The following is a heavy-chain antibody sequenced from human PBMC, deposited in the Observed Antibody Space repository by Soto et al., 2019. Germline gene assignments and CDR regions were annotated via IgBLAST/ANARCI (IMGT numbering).Heavy chain of an antibody. CDR2: VSGSGAGT. CDR1: GFTFSIYA. D-gene: IGHD3-10*01. J-gene: IGHJ4*02. CDR3: AKASKRITMVRGVIPPDY. Sequence: PGGSLRLSCEASGFTFSIYAMNWVRQTPGKGLEWVSAVSGSGAGTYFADSVKGRFTISKDNSKNTLYLQMSSLRAEDTAVYYCAKASKRITMVRGVIPPDYWGQGTLVTVSS. V-gene: IGHV3-23*01.